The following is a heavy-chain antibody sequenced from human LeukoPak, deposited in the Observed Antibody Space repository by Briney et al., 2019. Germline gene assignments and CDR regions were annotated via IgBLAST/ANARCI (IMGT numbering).Heavy chain of an antibody. CDR1: GFTFSSYS. Sequence: PGGSLRLSCAASGFTFSSYSMNWVRQAPGKGLEWVSYISSSSSTIYYADSVKGRFTISRDNAKNSLYLQMNSLRAEDTAVYYCARDRYDSSGYYSDFDYWGQGTLVTVSS. CDR3: ARDRYDSSGYYSDFDY. V-gene: IGHV3-48*04. D-gene: IGHD3-22*01. J-gene: IGHJ4*02. CDR2: ISSSSSTI.